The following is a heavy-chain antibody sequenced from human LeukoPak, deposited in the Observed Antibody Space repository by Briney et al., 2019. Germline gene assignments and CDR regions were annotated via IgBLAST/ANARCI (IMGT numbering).Heavy chain of an antibody. CDR3: ATDVWSRAAS. CDR1: GFTFSVYW. CDR2: IDQYGGQK. V-gene: IGHV3-7*05. Sequence: GGSLTLTCAASGFTFSVYWMTWLRQAQGKGLEWVATIDQYGGQKNYVESVKGRFTISRDNAENSLFLQMNSLRADDTAVYYCATDVWSRAASWGEGTLVTVSS. D-gene: IGHD2-21*01. J-gene: IGHJ5*02.